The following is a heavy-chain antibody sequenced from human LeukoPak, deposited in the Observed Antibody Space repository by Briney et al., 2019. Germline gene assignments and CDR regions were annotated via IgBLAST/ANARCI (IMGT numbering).Heavy chain of an antibody. J-gene: IGHJ4*02. V-gene: IGHV4-39*01. CDR2: IYYSGST. CDR3: ARLTEY. Sequence: SETLSLTCTVSGGSISSSSYYWGWLRQPPGKGLEWIGSIYYSGSTYYNPSLKSRVTISVDTSKNQFARKLSSVTAADTAVYCCARLTEYWRQGTLVTVSS. CDR1: GGSISSSSYY.